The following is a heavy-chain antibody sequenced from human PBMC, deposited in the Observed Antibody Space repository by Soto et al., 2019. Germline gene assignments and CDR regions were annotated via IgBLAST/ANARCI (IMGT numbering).Heavy chain of an antibody. CDR1: GGSISSGGYY. J-gene: IGHJ4*02. Sequence: PSETLSLTCTVSGGSISSGGYYWSWIRQHPGKGLERIGYIYYSGSTYYNPSLKSRVTISVDTSKNQFSLKLSSVTAADTAVYYCARSHILTGYLDYSGQGSLVIVSS. D-gene: IGHD3-9*01. CDR3: ARSHILTGYLDY. V-gene: IGHV4-31*03. CDR2: IYYSGST.